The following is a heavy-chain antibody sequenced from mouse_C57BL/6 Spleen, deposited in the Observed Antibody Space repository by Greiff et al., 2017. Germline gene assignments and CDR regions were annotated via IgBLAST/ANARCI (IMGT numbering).Heavy chain of an antibody. CDR3: ERGSSGYVRFAY. V-gene: IGHV1-9*01. J-gene: IGHJ3*01. Sequence: VQLLESGAELMKPGASVKLSCKATGYTFTGYWIEWVKQRTGHGLEWIGEILPGSGSTTYNEKFQGKATFPADKSSHPAYMQLSSLETEDSAIYYFERGSSGYVRFAYGGQGTLVTVSA. CDR1: GYTFTGYW. D-gene: IGHD3-2*02. CDR2: ILPGSGST.